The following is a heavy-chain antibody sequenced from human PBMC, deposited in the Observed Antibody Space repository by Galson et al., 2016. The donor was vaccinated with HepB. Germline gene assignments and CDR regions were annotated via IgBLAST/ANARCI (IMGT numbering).Heavy chain of an antibody. J-gene: IGHJ4*02. CDR3: AKSSGIWFGYFDS. Sequence: SLRLSCAASGFTFSSQAMTWVRQAPGKGLESVSCISGGGGGDTTTWYADSVRGRFAITRDDSKNTVYLQMNSLRADDTAVYYCAKSSGIWFGYFDSWGRGTLVTASS. CDR2: ISGGGGGDTTT. V-gene: IGHV3-23*01. D-gene: IGHD3-10*01. CDR1: GFTFSSQA.